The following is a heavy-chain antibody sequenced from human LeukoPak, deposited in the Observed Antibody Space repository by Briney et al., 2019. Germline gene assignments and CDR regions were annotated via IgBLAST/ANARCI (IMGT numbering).Heavy chain of an antibody. D-gene: IGHD3-16*02. Sequence: SETLSLTCTVSGGSISSGSYYWGWIRQPPGKGLEWIGSIYYSGSTYYNPSLKSRVTISVDTSKNQFSLKLSSVTAADTAVYYCARFPVGSQFGGVIDRDYWGQGTLVTVSS. J-gene: IGHJ4*02. CDR3: ARFPVGSQFGGVIDRDY. V-gene: IGHV4-39*01. CDR1: GGSISSGSYY. CDR2: IYYSGST.